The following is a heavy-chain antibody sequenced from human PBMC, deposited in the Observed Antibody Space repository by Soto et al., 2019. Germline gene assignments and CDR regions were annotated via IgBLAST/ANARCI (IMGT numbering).Heavy chain of an antibody. D-gene: IGHD3-22*01. V-gene: IGHV4-39*01. Sequence: PPCQALESLGRISYSGRPSYNPSLKRRVTISVDTSKNQFSLNLSSVTAADTAVYYCARHRGHYYDSSGYYFASYYYYGMDVWGQGTTVTVYS. J-gene: IGHJ6*02. CDR2: ISYSGRP. CDR3: ARHRGHYYDSSGYYFASYYYYGMDV.